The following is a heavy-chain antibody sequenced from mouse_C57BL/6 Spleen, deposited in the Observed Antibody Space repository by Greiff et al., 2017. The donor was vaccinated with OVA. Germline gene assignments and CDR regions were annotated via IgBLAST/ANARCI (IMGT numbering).Heavy chain of an antibody. V-gene: IGHV1-22*01. Sequence: VQLQQSGPELVKPGASVKMSCKASGYTFTDYNMHWVKQSHGKSLAWIGYINPNNGGTSYNQKFKGKATLTVNKSSSTAYMELRSLTSEDSAVYYGARRYYGTHYWYCDVWGTGTTVTVSS. D-gene: IGHD1-1*01. J-gene: IGHJ1*03. CDR3: ARRYYGTHYWYCDV. CDR1: GYTFTDYN. CDR2: INPNNGGT.